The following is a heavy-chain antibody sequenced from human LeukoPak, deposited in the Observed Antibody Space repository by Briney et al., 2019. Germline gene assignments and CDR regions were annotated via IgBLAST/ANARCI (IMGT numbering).Heavy chain of an antibody. V-gene: IGHV4-30-4*01. CDR2: IYYSGST. CDR3: ARSSGSSNWFDP. J-gene: IGHJ5*02. CDR1: GGSISSGDYY. D-gene: IGHD3-10*01. Sequence: PSETLSLTCTVPGGSISSGDYYWSWIRQPPGKGLEWIGYIYYSGSTYYNPSLKSRVTISVDTSKNQFSLKLSSVTAADTAVYYCARSSGSSNWFDPWGQGTLVTVSS.